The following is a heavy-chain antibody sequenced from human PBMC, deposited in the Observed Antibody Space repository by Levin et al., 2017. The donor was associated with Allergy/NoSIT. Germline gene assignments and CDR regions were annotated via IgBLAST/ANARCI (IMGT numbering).Heavy chain of an antibody. Sequence: ASVKVSCKASGYTFTSYGISWVRQAPGQGLEWMGWISAYNGNTKYAQKLQGRVTMNTDTSTSTAYMELRSLRSDDPAGYYCARDIAAAGHDAFDIWGQGTMVTVSS. J-gene: IGHJ3*02. CDR1: GYTFTSYG. D-gene: IGHD6-13*01. CDR3: ARDIAAAGHDAFDI. V-gene: IGHV1-18*01. CDR2: ISAYNGNT.